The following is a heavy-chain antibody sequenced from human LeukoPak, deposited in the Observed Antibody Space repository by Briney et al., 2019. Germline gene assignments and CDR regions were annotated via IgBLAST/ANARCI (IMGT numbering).Heavy chain of an antibody. V-gene: IGHV4-38-2*02. Sequence: PSETLSLTCTVSGYSISSGYYWGWIRQPPGKGLEWIGEINHSGSTNYNPSLKSRVTISVDTSKNQFSLKLSSVTAADTAVYYCASAYYDFWSGYYIYDPWGQGTLVTVSS. CDR1: GYSISSGYY. CDR3: ASAYYDFWSGYYIYDP. D-gene: IGHD3-3*01. J-gene: IGHJ5*02. CDR2: INHSGST.